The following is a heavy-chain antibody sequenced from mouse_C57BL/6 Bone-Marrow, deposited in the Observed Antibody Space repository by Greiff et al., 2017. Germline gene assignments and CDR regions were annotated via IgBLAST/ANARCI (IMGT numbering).Heavy chain of an antibody. CDR3: ARDAGPFDY. CDR1: GFTFSDYY. Sequence: VMLVESEGGLVQPGSSMKLSCTASGFTFSDYYMAWVRQVPEKGLEWVANINYDGSSTYYLDSLKSRFIISRDNAKNILYLQMSRLKSEDTATYYCARDAGPFDYWGQGTTLTVSS. V-gene: IGHV5-16*01. CDR2: INYDGSST. J-gene: IGHJ2*01.